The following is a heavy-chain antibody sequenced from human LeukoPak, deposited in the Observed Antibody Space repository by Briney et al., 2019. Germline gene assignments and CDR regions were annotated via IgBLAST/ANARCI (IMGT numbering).Heavy chain of an antibody. CDR1: GYTFTTFG. CDR2: INPNSGGT. D-gene: IGHD6-19*01. J-gene: IGHJ6*02. V-gene: IGHV1-2*02. CDR3: ARGKRSGQKGYYYYYGMDV. Sequence: ASVKVSCKASGYTFTTFGLSWLRQAPGQGLEWMGWINPNSGGTNYAQKFQGRVTMTRDTSINTAYMELSRLRSDDTAVYYCARGKRSGQKGYYYYYGMDVWGQGTTVTVSS.